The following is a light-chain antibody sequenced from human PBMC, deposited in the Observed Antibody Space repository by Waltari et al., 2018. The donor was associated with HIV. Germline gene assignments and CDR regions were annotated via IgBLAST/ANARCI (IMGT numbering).Light chain of an antibody. CDR1: QSVSSN. CDR2: GAS. J-gene: IGKJ2*01. CDR3: QQYNNWPGT. Sequence: EIVMTQSLATLSVSPGERATLSCRASQSVSSNLAWYQQQPGQAPRLLIYGASTRATGIPARFSGSGSGTEFTLTISSLQSEDFAVYYCQQYNNWPGTFGQGTKLGIK. V-gene: IGKV3-15*01.